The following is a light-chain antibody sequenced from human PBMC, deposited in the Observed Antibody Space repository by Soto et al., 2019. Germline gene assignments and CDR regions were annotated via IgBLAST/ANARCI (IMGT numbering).Light chain of an antibody. CDR3: QQTYSIPFT. CDR1: QSISSY. V-gene: IGKV1-39*01. Sequence: DIQMAQSPSSLSASVGDRVTITCRASQSISSYLNWYQQKPGKAHKLLMSGASSLQSGVPSRFSGSGSGTDFTLTITSLQPDDFANYYCQQTYSIPFTFGPGTKVGIK. J-gene: IGKJ3*01. CDR2: GAS.